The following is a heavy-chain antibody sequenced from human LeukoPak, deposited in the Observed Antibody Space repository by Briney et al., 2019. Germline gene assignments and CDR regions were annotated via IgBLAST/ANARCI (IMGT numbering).Heavy chain of an antibody. CDR2: IKQDGSEK. D-gene: IGHD1-26*01. CDR3: ARVQWELRGVGSYFGY. J-gene: IGHJ4*02. V-gene: IGHV3-7*01. Sequence: GGSLRLSCVVSGFTFSSYWMSWVRQAPGKGLEWVANIKQDGSEKYYVDSVKGRFTMSRDNAKNSLYLQMNSLRAEDTAVYYCARVQWELRGVGSYFGYWGQGALVTVSS. CDR1: GFTFSSYW.